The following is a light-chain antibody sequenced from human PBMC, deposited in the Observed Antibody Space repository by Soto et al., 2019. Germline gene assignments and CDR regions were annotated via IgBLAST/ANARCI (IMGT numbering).Light chain of an antibody. CDR3: QQYYSFSRT. V-gene: IGKV1D-8*03. J-gene: IGKJ1*01. CDR1: QGISRW. CDR2: DAS. Sequence: VICITHSPSILSTSIGDRVTITCLVSQGISRWLDWYQQKPGKAPELLIYDASTLESGVPSRFSGSGSGTDFTLTISCLQSEDFATYYCQQYYSFSRTFGQGTKVDIK.